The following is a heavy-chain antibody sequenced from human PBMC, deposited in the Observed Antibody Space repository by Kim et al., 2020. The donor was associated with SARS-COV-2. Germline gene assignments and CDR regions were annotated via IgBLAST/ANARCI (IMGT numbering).Heavy chain of an antibody. V-gene: IGHV4-31*03. D-gene: IGHD2-2*01. CDR1: GGSIRSGGKF. Sequence: SETLSLTCSVSGGSIRSGGKFWTWIRQHPAKGLEWIGYISYSGNSHYTPSLRSRVSISLQTSENQFSLKLPSVTAADTAGYYCARGQPLDYWGQGIRVTV. CDR2: ISYSGNS. J-gene: IGHJ4*02. CDR3: ARGQPLDY.